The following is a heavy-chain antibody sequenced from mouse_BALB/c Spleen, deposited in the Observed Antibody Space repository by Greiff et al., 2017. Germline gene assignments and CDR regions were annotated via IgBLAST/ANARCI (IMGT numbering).Heavy chain of an antibody. CDR1: GYTFTSYW. V-gene: IGHV1-69*02. CDR2: IYPSDSYT. J-gene: IGHJ4*01. Sequence: VQLQQPGAELVRPGASVKLSCKASGYTFTSYWINWVKQRPGQGLEWIGNIYPSDSYTNYNQKFKDKATLTVDKSSSTAYMQLSSPTSEDSAVYYCTREGYAMDYWGQGTSVTVSS. CDR3: TREGYAMDY.